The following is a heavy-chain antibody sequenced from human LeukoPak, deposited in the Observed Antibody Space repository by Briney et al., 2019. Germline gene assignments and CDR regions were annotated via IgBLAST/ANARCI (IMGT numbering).Heavy chain of an antibody. CDR2: INHSGST. CDR1: GGSFSGYY. V-gene: IGHV4-34*01. CDR3: ARGVGRGHYHGMDV. D-gene: IGHD3-10*01. Sequence: TSETLSLTCAVYGGSFSGYYWSWIRQPPGKGLEWIGEINHSGSTNYNPSLKSRVTISVDTSKNQFSLKLSSVTAADTAVYYCARGVGRGHYHGMDVWGQGTTVTVSS. J-gene: IGHJ6*02.